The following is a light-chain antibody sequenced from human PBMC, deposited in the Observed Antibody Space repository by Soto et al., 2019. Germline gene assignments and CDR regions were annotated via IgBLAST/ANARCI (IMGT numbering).Light chain of an antibody. V-gene: IGKV3-11*01. J-gene: IGKJ2*01. CDR1: QSVGSS. Sequence: EIVLTQSPATLSLSPGERAILSCRASQSVGSSLAWFQHKPGQAPRLLIYDASNRATGIPARFSGSGSGTDFTLTISSLEPEDFAVYYCQQRSNWPRTFGQGTKLEIK. CDR2: DAS. CDR3: QQRSNWPRT.